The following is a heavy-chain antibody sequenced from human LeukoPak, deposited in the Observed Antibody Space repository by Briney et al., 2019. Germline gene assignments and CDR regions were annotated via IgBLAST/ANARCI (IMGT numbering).Heavy chain of an antibody. CDR3: ARDGRFPPEVLPRYFDY. J-gene: IGHJ4*02. Sequence: PSETLSLTCTVSGGSISSSSYYWGWIRQPPGKGLEWIGSIYYSGSTYYNPSLKSRVTISVDTSKNQFSLKLSSVTAADTAVYYCARDGRFPPEVLPRYFDYWGQGTLVTVSS. CDR1: GGSISSSSYY. D-gene: IGHD1-26*01. CDR2: IYYSGST. V-gene: IGHV4-39*02.